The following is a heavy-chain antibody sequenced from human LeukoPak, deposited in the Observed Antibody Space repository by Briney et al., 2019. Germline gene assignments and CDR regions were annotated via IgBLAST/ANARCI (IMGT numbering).Heavy chain of an antibody. V-gene: IGHV1-69*04. CDR2: IIPILGIA. J-gene: IGHJ4*02. Sequence: GASVKVSCKASGYTFTSYDINWVRQAPGQGLEWMGRIIPILGIANYAQKFQGRVTITADKSTSTAYMELSSLRSEDTAVYYCATTGTSRYNFDYWGQGTLVTVSS. CDR1: GYTFTSYD. D-gene: IGHD2-2*01. CDR3: ATTGTSRYNFDY.